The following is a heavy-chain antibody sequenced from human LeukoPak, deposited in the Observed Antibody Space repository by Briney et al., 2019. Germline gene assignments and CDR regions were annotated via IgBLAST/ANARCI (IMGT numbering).Heavy chain of an antibody. V-gene: IGHV5-51*01. Sequence: NRGESLKISCKGSGYSFTSYWIGWVRQMPGKGLEWMGIIYPGDSDTRYSPSFQGQVTISADKSISTAYLQWSSLKASDTAMYYCARAETPGYYDSSGYPDYWGQGTLVTVSS. CDR3: ARAETPGYYDSSGYPDY. D-gene: IGHD3-22*01. CDR1: GYSFTSYW. J-gene: IGHJ4*02. CDR2: IYPGDSDT.